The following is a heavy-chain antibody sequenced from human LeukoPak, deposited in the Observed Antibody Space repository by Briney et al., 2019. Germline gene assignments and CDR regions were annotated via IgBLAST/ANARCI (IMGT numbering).Heavy chain of an antibody. J-gene: IGHJ4*02. CDR1: GGSISSYY. Sequence: SETLSLTCTVSGGSISSYYWSWIRQPAGKGLEWIGRFYTSGSTNYNPSLNSRVTISVDTSKNQFSLKLSSVTAADTAVYYCARRRKGTTCDYWGQGTLVTVSS. CDR3: ARRRKGTTCDY. CDR2: FYTSGST. D-gene: IGHD1-14*01. V-gene: IGHV4-4*07.